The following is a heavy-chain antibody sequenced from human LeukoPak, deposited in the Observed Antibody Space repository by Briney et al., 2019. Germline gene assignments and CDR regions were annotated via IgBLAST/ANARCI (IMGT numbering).Heavy chain of an antibody. Sequence: KASETLSLTCTISGGSISSSSYYWGWIRQPPGKGLEWIGSIYSGSTYYNPSLKSRVTISVDTSKNQFSLKLSSVTAADTAVYYCARATYYYDSSGSFDYWGQGTLVTVSS. CDR3: ARATYYYDSSGSFDY. CDR1: GGSISSSSYY. D-gene: IGHD3-22*01. CDR2: IYSGST. J-gene: IGHJ4*02. V-gene: IGHV4-39*01.